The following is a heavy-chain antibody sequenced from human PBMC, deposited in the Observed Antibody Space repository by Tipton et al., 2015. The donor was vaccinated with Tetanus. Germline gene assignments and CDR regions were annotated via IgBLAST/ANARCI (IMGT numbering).Heavy chain of an antibody. V-gene: IGHV4-30-4*01. D-gene: IGHD1-26*01. CDR1: GGSISSGDYY. J-gene: IGHJ4*02. Sequence: TLSLTCTVSGGSISSGDYYWSWIRQPPGKGLEWIGYIYYSGSTYYNPSLKSRVTIPVDTSKNQFSLKPSSVTAADTAVYYCARRRGVYSGSYFDYWGQGTLVTVSS. CDR2: IYYSGST. CDR3: ARRRGVYSGSYFDY.